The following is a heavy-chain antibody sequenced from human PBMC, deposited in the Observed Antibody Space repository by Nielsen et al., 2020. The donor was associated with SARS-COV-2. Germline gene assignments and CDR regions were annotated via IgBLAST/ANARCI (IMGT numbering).Heavy chain of an antibody. CDR1: GFSFSDYY. CDR2: ISGTGNII. CDR3: AKDPYSSGWYWWGFDY. Sequence: GGSLRLSCAASGFSFSDYYMSWIRQAPGRGLEWLSYISGTGNIIYYADSVKGRFTISRDNSKNTLYLQMNSLRAEDTAVYYCAKDPYSSGWYWWGFDYWGQGTLVTVSS. D-gene: IGHD6-19*01. V-gene: IGHV3-11*01. J-gene: IGHJ4*02.